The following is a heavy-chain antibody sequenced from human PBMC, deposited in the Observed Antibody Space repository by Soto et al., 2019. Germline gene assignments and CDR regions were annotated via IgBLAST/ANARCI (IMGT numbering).Heavy chain of an antibody. CDR2: VRSSGDDT. V-gene: IGHV3-48*02. CDR3: ARDGESSSSSDFDF. D-gene: IGHD2-2*01. J-gene: IGHJ4*02. Sequence: DVQLVESGGGLVQPGGSLRLSCAASGFTFGYYNMHWVRQAPGKGLEWVSLVRSSGDDTYYADSVKGRFTISRDNAKASLYLQMNSLREEDTAVYYCARDGESSSSSDFDFWGQGAVVTVSS. CDR1: GFTFGYYN.